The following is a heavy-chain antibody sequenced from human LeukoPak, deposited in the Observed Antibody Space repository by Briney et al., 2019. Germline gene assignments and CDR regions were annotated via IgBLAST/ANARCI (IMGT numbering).Heavy chain of an antibody. V-gene: IGHV3-66*01. CDR3: ARARRYGDPFFDY. CDR1: GFTVSSNY. Sequence: GGSLRLSCAASGFTVSSNYMSWVRQAPGKGLEWVSVIYSGGSTYYADSVKGRFTISRDNSKNTLYLQMNSLRAEDTAVYYCARARRYGDPFFDYWGQGTLVTVSS. CDR2: IYSGGST. D-gene: IGHD4-17*01. J-gene: IGHJ4*02.